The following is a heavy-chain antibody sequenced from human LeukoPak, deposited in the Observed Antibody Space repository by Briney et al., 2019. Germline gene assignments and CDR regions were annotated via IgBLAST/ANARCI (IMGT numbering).Heavy chain of an antibody. CDR3: AKDTTAWWYHRAYMNV. J-gene: IGHJ6*03. V-gene: IGHV3-23*01. CDR2: ISGSGDKT. CDR1: GFSLSTYA. D-gene: IGHD2-15*01. Sequence: GGSLRLSCAASGFSLSTYAMSWVRQAPGGGLEWVSAISGSGDKTYHANSVKGRFTISKDNSENRLSLQMDSLRAEDTAVYFCAKDTTAWWYHRAYMNVWGKGTTVTVSS.